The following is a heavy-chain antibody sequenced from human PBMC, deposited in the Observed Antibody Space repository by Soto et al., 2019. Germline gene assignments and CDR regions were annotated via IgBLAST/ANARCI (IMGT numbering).Heavy chain of an antibody. CDR3: ARDLPLSVVANDAFDI. Sequence: ASVKVSCKASGGTFSSYAISWVRQAPGQGLEWMGGIIPIFGTANYAQKFQGRVTITADESTSTAYMELSSLRSEDTAVYYCARDLPLSVVANDAFDIWGQGTMVTVSS. CDR2: IIPIFGTA. CDR1: GGTFSSYA. V-gene: IGHV1-69*13. J-gene: IGHJ3*02. D-gene: IGHD5-12*01.